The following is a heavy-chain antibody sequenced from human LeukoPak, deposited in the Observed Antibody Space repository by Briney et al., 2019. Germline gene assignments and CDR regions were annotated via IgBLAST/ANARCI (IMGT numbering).Heavy chain of an antibody. CDR1: GGSISSYY. V-gene: IGHV4-4*07. CDR3: ARDYCSSTGCYWASYNWFDP. J-gene: IGHJ5*02. CDR2: IYTSGST. Sequence: SETLSLTCTVSGGSISSYYWSWIRQPAGKGLEWIGRIYTSGSTNYNPSLQSRVTMSVDTSKNQFSLKLSSVTAADTAVYYCARDYCSSTGCYWASYNWFDPWGQGTLVTVSS. D-gene: IGHD2-2*01.